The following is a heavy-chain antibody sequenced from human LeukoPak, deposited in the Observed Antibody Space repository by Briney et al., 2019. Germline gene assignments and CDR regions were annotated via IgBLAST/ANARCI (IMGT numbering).Heavy chain of an antibody. CDR2: IWYDGSNK. CDR3: AKDRWYYDSSGYFLDY. Sequence: GGSLRLSCAASGFTFSSYGMHWVRQAPGKGLEWVAVIWYDGSNKYYADSVKGRFTISRDNSTNTLDLQMNSLRAEDAAVYYCAKDRWYYDSSGYFLDYWGQGTLVTVSS. CDR1: GFTFSSYG. D-gene: IGHD3-22*01. J-gene: IGHJ4*02. V-gene: IGHV3-33*06.